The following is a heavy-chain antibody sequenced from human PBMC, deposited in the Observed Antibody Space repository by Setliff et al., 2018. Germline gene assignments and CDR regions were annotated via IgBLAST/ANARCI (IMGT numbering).Heavy chain of an antibody. Sequence: ASVKVSCKASGYTFTNFGFHWLRQAPGQGLEWMAMIITSTGKTSYAQKFQGRVTVTTDTYTGTGYMELRSLRSDDTAMYYCARGPPDFVVVPAAAKFDYWGQGTLVTVSS. CDR1: GYTFTNFG. J-gene: IGHJ4*02. CDR3: ARGPPDFVVVPAAAKFDY. V-gene: IGHV1-18*01. CDR2: IITSTGKT. D-gene: IGHD2-2*01.